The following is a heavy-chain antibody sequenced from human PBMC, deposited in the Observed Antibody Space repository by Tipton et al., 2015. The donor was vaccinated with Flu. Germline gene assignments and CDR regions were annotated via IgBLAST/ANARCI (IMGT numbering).Heavy chain of an antibody. CDR1: GFTFSRYA. Sequence: SLRLSCAASGFTFSRYAMTWVRQAPGKGLEWVSAISGSGGSTYYADSVKGRFILSRDNFKNTLYLQMNSLRAEDTAVYYCAKVIPELVAGLDYWGQGTLVTVSS. V-gene: IGHV3-23*01. J-gene: IGHJ4*02. CDR2: ISGSGGST. D-gene: IGHD6-19*01. CDR3: AKVIPELVAGLDY.